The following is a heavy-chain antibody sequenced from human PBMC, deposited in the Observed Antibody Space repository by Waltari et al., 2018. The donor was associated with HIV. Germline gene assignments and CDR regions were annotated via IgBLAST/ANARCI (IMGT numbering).Heavy chain of an antibody. Sequence: QVQLQKWGARLLKPSETLSLTCAVDGGSFSGYFWSWVRHPPGKGLEWIGEINHSGYIYYSPSLQSRVTISIDTSKNHFSLKVNSVSAADTGLYYCTRGGSGSYRTALSSWGQGTLVTVSS. J-gene: IGHJ4*02. CDR1: GGSFSGYF. CDR3: TRGGSGSYRTALSS. CDR2: INHSGYI. D-gene: IGHD3-10*01. V-gene: IGHV4-34*02.